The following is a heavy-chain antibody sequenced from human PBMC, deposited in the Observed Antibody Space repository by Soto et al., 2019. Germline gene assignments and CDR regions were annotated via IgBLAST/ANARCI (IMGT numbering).Heavy chain of an antibody. D-gene: IGHD3-9*01. CDR3: ARRYYDILTGPPVPYYYYMDV. CDR2: MNPNSGNT. Sequence: AASVKVSCKASGYTFTSYDINWVRQATGQGLEWMGWMNPNSGNTGYAQKFQGRVTMTRNTSISTAYMELSSLRSEDTAVYYCARRYYDILTGPPVPYYYYMDVWGKGTTVTVSS. V-gene: IGHV1-8*01. J-gene: IGHJ6*03. CDR1: GYTFTSYD.